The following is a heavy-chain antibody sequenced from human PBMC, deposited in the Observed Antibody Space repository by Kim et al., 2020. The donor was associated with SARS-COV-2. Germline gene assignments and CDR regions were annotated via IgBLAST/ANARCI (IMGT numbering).Heavy chain of an antibody. V-gene: IGHV1-3*01. Sequence: SQKFQGRVTITRETSASTAYMELSSLRSEDTAGYYCARASGSYYRTAFDIWGQGTMVTVSS. CDR3: ARASGSYYRTAFDI. J-gene: IGHJ3*02. D-gene: IGHD3-10*01.